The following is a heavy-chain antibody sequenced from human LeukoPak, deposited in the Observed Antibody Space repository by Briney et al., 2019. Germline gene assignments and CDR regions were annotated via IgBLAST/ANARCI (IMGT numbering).Heavy chain of an antibody. Sequence: GRSLRLSCAASGFTFNNYAMHWVRQAPGKGLEWVAVISYEGSIKRYADSVKGRFTISRDSSKNTLFLQMNSLRPEDTAIYYCAKRLSPLENTLPGYYSMDVWGLGTTVTVSS. CDR2: ISYEGSIK. V-gene: IGHV3-30*18. CDR3: AKRLSPLENTLPGYYSMDV. CDR1: GFTFNNYA. J-gene: IGHJ6*02. D-gene: IGHD1-1*01.